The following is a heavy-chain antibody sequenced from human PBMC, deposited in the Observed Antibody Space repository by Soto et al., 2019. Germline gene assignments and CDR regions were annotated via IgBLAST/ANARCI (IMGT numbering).Heavy chain of an antibody. J-gene: IGHJ4*02. V-gene: IGHV5-51*01. CDR2: IYPGDSDA. CDR3: ARTYSGTYPPPYYFDS. Sequence: GESLKISCQGSGYSLTKYWIGWVRQMPGKGLEWMGMIYPGDSDARYSPSFQGQVIIPADKSINTAYLQWSSLQPSDTAIYYCARTYSGTYPPPYYFDSWGQGTLVTVSS. D-gene: IGHD1-26*01. CDR1: GYSLTKYW.